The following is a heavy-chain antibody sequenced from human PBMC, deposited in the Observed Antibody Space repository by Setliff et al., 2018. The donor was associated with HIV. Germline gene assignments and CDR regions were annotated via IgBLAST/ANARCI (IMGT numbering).Heavy chain of an antibody. CDR1: GGSISSSSYY. CDR3: AIDRVVRGVITTYYYMYV. Sequence: TLSLTCTVSGGSISSSSYYWGWIRQPPGKGLEWIGRIYYGGSTYYNPSLKSRVTISVDTSKNQFSLKLSSVTAADTAVYYCAIDRVVRGVITTYYYMYVWGKGTTVTVSS. V-gene: IGHV4-39*07. CDR2: IYYGGST. J-gene: IGHJ6*03. D-gene: IGHD3-10*01.